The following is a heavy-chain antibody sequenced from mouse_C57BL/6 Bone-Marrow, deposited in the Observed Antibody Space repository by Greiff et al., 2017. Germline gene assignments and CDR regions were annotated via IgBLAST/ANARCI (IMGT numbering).Heavy chain of an antibody. CDR1: GYTFTSYW. CDR2: IDPSDSYT. CDR3: AREAGLLPYAMDY. V-gene: IGHV1-50*01. D-gene: IGHD2-3*01. J-gene: IGHJ4*01. Sequence: VKLQESGAELVKPGASVKLSCKASGYTFTSYWMQWVKQRPGQGLEWIGEIDPSDSYTNYNQKFKGKATLTVDTSSSTAYMQLSSLTSEDSAVYYCAREAGLLPYAMDYWGQGTSVTVSS.